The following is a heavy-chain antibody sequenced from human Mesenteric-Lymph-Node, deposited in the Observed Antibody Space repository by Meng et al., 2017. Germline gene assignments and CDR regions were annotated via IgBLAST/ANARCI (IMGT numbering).Heavy chain of an antibody. CDR3: ARGSGSVRSNPRINYYGLDV. J-gene: IGHJ6*02. V-gene: IGHV4-34*01. Sequence: GSLRLSCAVYGGSFSGYYWNWIRQSPGKGLEWIGEIDQSGITFYNPSLRSRVIISANTSKNQFSLKLNYVTAADTAVYFCARGSGSVRSNPRINYYGLDVWGQGTPVTVSS. CDR2: IDQSGIT. D-gene: IGHD3-10*01. CDR1: GGSFSGYY.